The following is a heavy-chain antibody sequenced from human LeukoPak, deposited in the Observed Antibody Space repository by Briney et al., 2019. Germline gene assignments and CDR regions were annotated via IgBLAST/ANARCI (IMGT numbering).Heavy chain of an antibody. D-gene: IGHD6-19*01. Sequence: SETLSLTCAVYGGSFSGYYWSWIRQPPGKGLEWIGEINHSGSTNYNPSLKSRVTISVDTSKNQFSLKLSSVTAADTAVYYCARRRRPAVAGTTFDYWGQGTLVTVSS. CDR1: GGSFSGYY. CDR2: INHSGST. CDR3: ARRRRPAVAGTTFDY. V-gene: IGHV4-34*01. J-gene: IGHJ4*02.